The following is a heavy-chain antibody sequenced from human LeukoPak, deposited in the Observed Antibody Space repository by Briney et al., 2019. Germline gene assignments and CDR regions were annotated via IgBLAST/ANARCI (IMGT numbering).Heavy chain of an antibody. J-gene: IGHJ4*02. CDR3: VTERAGAFED. Sequence: GGSLRLSCAASGLILSNAWMNWVRQTPGKGLEWVALIKSKSNGETTHYAAPVKGRFTISRDDSKNTLLLQMNSLQTEDTATYYCVTERAGAFEDWGQGTLVTVSS. V-gene: IGHV3-15*01. CDR1: GLILSNAW. CDR2: IKSKSNGETT. D-gene: IGHD6-19*01.